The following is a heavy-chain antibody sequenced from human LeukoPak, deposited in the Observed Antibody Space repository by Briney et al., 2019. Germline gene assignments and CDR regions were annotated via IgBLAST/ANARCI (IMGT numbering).Heavy chain of an antibody. V-gene: IGHV3-74*01. J-gene: IGHJ1*01. Sequence: GGSLTLSCAASGFTFSSYWMHWVRQAPGKGLVWVSCIKSDGSTNYADSVKGRFTISRDNAKNTVSLKMNSLRAEDTGVYYCARAPSEIGGYYPEYFRHWGQGTLVTVSS. CDR3: ARAPSEIGGYYPEYFRH. CDR1: GFTFSSYW. D-gene: IGHD3-22*01. CDR2: IKSDGST.